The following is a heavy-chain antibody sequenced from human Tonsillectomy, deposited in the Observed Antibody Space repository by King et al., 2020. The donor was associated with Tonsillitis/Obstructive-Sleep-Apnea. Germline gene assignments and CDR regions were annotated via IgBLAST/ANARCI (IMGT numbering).Heavy chain of an antibody. D-gene: IGHD2-2*01. CDR3: ARHWGGVVIQAAMVDY. J-gene: IGHJ4*02. V-gene: IGHV5-51*01. Sequence: QLVQSGAEVKKPGESLKISCKGSGYSFASFRIGWVRQMPGKGLEWMGIIYPGDSDTRYSPSFQGQVTISADKSISTAYLQWSSLKASDTAMYYCARHWGGVVIQAAMVDYWGQGTLVTVSS. CDR1: GYSFASFR. CDR2: IYPGDSDT.